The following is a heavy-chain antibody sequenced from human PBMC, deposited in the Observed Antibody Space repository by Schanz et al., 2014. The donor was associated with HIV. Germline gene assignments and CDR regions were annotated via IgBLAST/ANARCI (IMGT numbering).Heavy chain of an antibody. J-gene: IGHJ6*02. CDR1: GYSFTNYD. V-gene: IGHV1-18*01. Sequence: QVRLVQSRGEVKKPGASVKVSCRASGYSFTNYDVSWVRQAPGQGLEWMGWISPYNGYTDYAQKLQGRVTLTTDTSTTTAYMDLRSLRSDDTAVYHCARRESDGALDVWGPGTTVIVSS. D-gene: IGHD2-21*02. CDR3: ARRESDGALDV. CDR2: ISPYNGYT.